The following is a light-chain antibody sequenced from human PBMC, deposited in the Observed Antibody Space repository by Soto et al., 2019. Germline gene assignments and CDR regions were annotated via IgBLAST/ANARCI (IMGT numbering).Light chain of an antibody. V-gene: IGKV3-15*01. J-gene: IGKJ1*01. CDR2: GAS. Sequence: EIVMTQSPATLSVSPGERATLSCRASQSVSSNLAWYQQKPGQAPRLLIYGASTRATGIPARFSGSGSGTKFTLTISSLQFEDFAVYYCQQYNNWPWTFGQGTKVDIK. CDR3: QQYNNWPWT. CDR1: QSVSSN.